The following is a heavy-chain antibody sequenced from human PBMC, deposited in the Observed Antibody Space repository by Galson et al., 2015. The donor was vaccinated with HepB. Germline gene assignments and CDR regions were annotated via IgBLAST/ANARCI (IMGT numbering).Heavy chain of an antibody. V-gene: IGHV3-23*01. CDR3: AKDEREQQLEGGYFGY. CDR2: ISGSGGST. J-gene: IGHJ4*02. D-gene: IGHD6-13*01. CDR1: GFTFSSYA. Sequence: SLRLSCAASGFTFSSYAMSWVRQAPGKGLEWVSAISGSGGSTYYADSVKGRFTISRDNSKNTLYLQMNSLRAEDTAVYYCAKDEREQQLEGGYFGYWGQGTLVSVSS.